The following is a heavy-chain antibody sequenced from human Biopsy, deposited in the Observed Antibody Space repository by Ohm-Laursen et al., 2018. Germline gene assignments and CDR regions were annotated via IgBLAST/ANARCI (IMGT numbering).Heavy chain of an antibody. CDR3: STMATF. D-gene: IGHD3-16*01. J-gene: IGHJ4*02. V-gene: IGHV3-15*01. CDR1: GFPFSKAW. CDR2: IKSESDGGTT. Sequence: SLRLSCAASGFPFSKAWMNWVRQAPGKGLEWVGRIKSESDGGTTDYAGPVTGRFTISRDDSKNTLYVQMNSLKTEGTAVYYCSTMATFWGQGTLVTVSS.